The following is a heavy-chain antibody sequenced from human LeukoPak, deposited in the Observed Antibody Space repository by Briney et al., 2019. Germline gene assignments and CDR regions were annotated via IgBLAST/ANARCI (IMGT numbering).Heavy chain of an antibody. CDR1: GYTFTGYY. J-gene: IGHJ4*02. V-gene: IGHV1-2*02. Sequence: ASVKVSCKASGYTFTGYYMHWVRQAPRQGLEWMGWINPNSGGTNYAQKFQGRVTMTRDTSISTAYMELSRLRSDDTAVYYCATDTGTTVTLDYWGQGTLVTVSS. D-gene: IGHD4-17*01. CDR2: INPNSGGT. CDR3: ATDTGTTVTLDY.